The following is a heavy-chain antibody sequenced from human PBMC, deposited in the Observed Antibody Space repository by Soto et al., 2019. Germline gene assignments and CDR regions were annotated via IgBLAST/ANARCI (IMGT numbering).Heavy chain of an antibody. J-gene: IGHJ6*02. CDR2: IIPIFGTA. CDR1: GGTFSSYA. Sequence: QVQLVQSGAEVKKPGSSVKVSCKASGGTFSSYAMSWVRQAPGQGLEWMGGIIPIFGTANYAQKFQGRVTITADESTSTAYMELSSLRSEDTDVYYCARTVKYSSGWYYYYGMDVWGQGTTVTVSS. V-gene: IGHV1-69*01. CDR3: ARTVKYSSGWYYYYGMDV. D-gene: IGHD6-19*01.